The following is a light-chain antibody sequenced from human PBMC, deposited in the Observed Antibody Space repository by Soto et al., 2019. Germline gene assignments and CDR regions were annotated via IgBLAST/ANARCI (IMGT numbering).Light chain of an antibody. CDR2: GAS. CDR1: QSVSNNY. Sequence: EIVLTQSPGTLSLSPGERATLSCRASQSVSNNYLAWYQQKPGQAPRLLIYGASNRATGIPDRFSGSGSGTDFTLTISRLEPEDSAVYYCQQYHKWPPITFGQGTRLEIK. J-gene: IGKJ5*01. V-gene: IGKV3-20*01. CDR3: QQYHKWPPIT.